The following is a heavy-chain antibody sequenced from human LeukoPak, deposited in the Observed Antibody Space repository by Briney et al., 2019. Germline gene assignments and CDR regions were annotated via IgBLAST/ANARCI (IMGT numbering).Heavy chain of an antibody. CDR2: ISYDGSNK. Sequence: GGSRRLSCAASGFTFSNYAMHWVRQAPGKGLEWVAVISYDGSNKYYADSVKGRFTISRDNSKNTLYLQMNSLRAEDTAVYYCARSYYDVLTGYGEVDYWGQGTLVTVSS. CDR1: GFTFSNYA. CDR3: ARSYYDVLTGYGEVDY. D-gene: IGHD3-9*01. J-gene: IGHJ4*02. V-gene: IGHV3-30*04.